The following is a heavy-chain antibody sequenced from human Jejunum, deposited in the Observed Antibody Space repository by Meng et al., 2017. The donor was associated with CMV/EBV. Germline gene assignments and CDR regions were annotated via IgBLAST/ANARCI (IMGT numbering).Heavy chain of an antibody. CDR3: ARDSDSGSQRRYLDY. Sequence: SGASISGKNYCWTWIRQQPGRGLEWVGYIYYSGNTYYNPSLKSRVSMSVDTSKNQFSLKLSSVTAADTAVYYCARDSDSGSQRRYLDYWGQGTLVTVSS. CDR2: IYYSGNT. CDR1: GASISGKNYC. V-gene: IGHV4-31*02. J-gene: IGHJ4*01. D-gene: IGHD1-26*01.